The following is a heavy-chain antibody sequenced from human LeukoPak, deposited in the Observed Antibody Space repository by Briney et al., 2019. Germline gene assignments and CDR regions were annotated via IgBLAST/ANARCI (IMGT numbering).Heavy chain of an antibody. CDR1: GVSINSHY. D-gene: IGHD2/OR15-2a*01. Sequence: SETLSLTCTVSGVSINSHYLNWIRQPPGKGLEWIGYIYGSGRTNYNPSLKSRVTMSVDTSKSQFSLNLNSLTAADTAVYYCVVSPNKDFFDYWGRGPLVTVSS. CDR2: IYGSGRT. V-gene: IGHV4-4*09. J-gene: IGHJ4*02. CDR3: VVSPNKDFFDY.